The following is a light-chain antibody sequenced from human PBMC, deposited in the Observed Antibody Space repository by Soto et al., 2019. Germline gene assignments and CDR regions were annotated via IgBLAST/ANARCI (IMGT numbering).Light chain of an antibody. CDR3: QSYNSYSWT. Sequence: DIQMTQSPSTLSASVGDRVTITCRASQSISTWLAWYQQKPGKAPKVLIYKASNLETGVPSRFSGSGSGTEFTLTISSLQPDDFATYYCQSYNSYSWTFGQGTKVEIK. CDR1: QSISTW. V-gene: IGKV1-5*03. J-gene: IGKJ1*01. CDR2: KAS.